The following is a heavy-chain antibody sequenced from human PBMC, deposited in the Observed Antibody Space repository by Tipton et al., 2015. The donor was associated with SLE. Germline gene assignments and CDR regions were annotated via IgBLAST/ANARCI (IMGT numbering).Heavy chain of an antibody. CDR3: ARGRPIGSFDI. V-gene: IGHV4-59*01. D-gene: IGHD3-10*01. CDR1: GGSISSYY. J-gene: IGHJ3*02. CDR2: NYYSGST. Sequence: TLSLTCTVSGGSISSYYWAWIRQPPGTGLEWIGYNYYSGSTSYNPSLKTRVTISVDTPKNQFSLKLTSVSAADTAVYFCARGRPIGSFDIWGQGTMVTVSS.